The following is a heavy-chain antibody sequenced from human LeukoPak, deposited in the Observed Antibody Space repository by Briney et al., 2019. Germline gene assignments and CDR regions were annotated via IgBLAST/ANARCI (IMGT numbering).Heavy chain of an antibody. CDR3: ARDYYDSRGEAFDI. CDR2: IFYVGST. CDR1: GDSIGSHY. J-gene: IGHJ3*02. D-gene: IGHD3-22*01. V-gene: IGHV4-59*11. Sequence: SETLSLTCTVSGDSIGSHYWSWLRQPPGKGLEWLGYIFYVGSTNYNPSLKSRVTISVDTSKNQFSLKLNSVTAADTAVYYCARDYYDSRGEAFDIWGQGTMVTVSS.